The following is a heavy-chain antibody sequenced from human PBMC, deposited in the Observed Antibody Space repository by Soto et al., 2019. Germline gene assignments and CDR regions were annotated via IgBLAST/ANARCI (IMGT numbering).Heavy chain of an antibody. J-gene: IGHJ4*02. CDR3: AREPLGYCSGGSCYLAVYSSGWHDY. D-gene: IGHD2-15*01. CDR2: ISSSSSTI. V-gene: IGHV3-48*01. Sequence: EVQLVESGGGLVQPGGSLRLSCAASGFTFSSYSMNWVRQAPGKGLEWVSYISSSSSTIYYADSVKGRFTISRDNAKNSLYLQMNSLRAEDTAVYYCAREPLGYCSGGSCYLAVYSSGWHDYWGQGTLVTVSS. CDR1: GFTFSSYS.